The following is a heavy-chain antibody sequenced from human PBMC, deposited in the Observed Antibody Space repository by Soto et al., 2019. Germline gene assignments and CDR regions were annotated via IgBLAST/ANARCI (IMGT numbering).Heavy chain of an antibody. D-gene: IGHD6-13*01. CDR2: INHSGST. V-gene: IGHV4-34*01. J-gene: IGHJ5*02. CDR1: GGSFSGYY. Sequence: SETLSLTCAVYGGSFSGYYWSWIRQPPGKGLEWIGEINHSGSTNYNPSLKSRVTISVDTSKNRFSLKLSSVTAADTAVYYCARRGGIAASNWFDPWGQGTLVTVSS. CDR3: ARRGGIAASNWFDP.